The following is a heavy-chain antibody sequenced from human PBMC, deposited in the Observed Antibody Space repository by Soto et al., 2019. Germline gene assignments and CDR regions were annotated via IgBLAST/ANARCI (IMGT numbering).Heavy chain of an antibody. J-gene: IGHJ4*02. CDR2: IRSKAYGGTT. CDR3: TRASGGIVVVTAI. CDR1: GFTFGDYA. Sequence: PGGSLRLSCTASGFTFGDYAMSWFRQAPGKGLEWVGFIRSKAYGGTTEYAASVKGRFTISRDDSKSIAYLQMNSLKTEDTAVYYCTRASGGIVVVTAIWGQGTLVTVSS. D-gene: IGHD2-21*02. V-gene: IGHV3-49*03.